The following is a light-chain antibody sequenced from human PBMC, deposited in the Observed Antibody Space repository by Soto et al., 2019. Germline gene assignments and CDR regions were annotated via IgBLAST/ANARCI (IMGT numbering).Light chain of an antibody. CDR1: QSVSSY. J-gene: IGKJ1*01. V-gene: IGKV3-11*01. Sequence: EIVLTQSPATLSLSPGERATLSCRASQSVSSYLAWYQQKPGQAPRLLIYDASNRATGIPARFSGSGSGTDSTLTISSLEPEDFAVYYCQQRSNWPPAWTFGQGTKVDI. CDR2: DAS. CDR3: QQRSNWPPAWT.